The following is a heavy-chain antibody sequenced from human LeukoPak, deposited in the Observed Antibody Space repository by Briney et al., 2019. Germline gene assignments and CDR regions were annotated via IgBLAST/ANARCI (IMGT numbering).Heavy chain of an antibody. CDR2: ISGRGDGT. Sequence: GGSLRLACAASGFTFSDYAMSWVRQVPGMGLEWVSSISGRGDGTYYADSGKGRFTISRDNSKNTLYLQMNNLRAEDTAVYFCEGEGAKDSGIQWCQETLVTVAS. D-gene: IGHD1-26*01. V-gene: IGHV3-23*01. J-gene: IGHJ4*02. CDR3: EGEGAKDSGIQ. CDR1: GFTFSDYA.